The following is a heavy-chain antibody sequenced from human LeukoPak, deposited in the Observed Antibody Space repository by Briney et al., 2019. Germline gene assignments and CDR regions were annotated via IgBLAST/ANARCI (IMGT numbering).Heavy chain of an antibody. CDR1: GGSISSGSYY. Sequence: SETLSLTCTVSGGSISSGSYYWSWIRQPAGKGLEWIGRINTGGSTNYNPSLKSRVTMSVDTSNNQFSLKLTSVIAADTAVYYCARDRIVPTATGDYYHYYTDVWGKGTTVTISS. CDR2: INTGGST. V-gene: IGHV4-61*02. J-gene: IGHJ6*03. D-gene: IGHD2-2*01. CDR3: ARDRIVPTATGDYYHYYTDV.